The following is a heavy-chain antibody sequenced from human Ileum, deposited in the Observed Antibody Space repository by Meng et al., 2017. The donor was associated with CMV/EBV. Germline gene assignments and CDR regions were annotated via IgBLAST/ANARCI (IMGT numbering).Heavy chain of an antibody. J-gene: IGHJ5*02. CDR2: ISSNSYYI. CDR3: AREAGAGHSSSDWFDP. D-gene: IGHD4/OR15-4a*01. V-gene: IGHV3-21*01. CDR1: FTFSKYH. Sequence: FTFSKYHINWVRQAPEKGLEWVSSISSNSYYIYYADSVKGRFTISRDNAHNSLYLQMDSLRAEDTAVYYCAREAGAGHSSSDWFDPWGQGTLVTVSS.